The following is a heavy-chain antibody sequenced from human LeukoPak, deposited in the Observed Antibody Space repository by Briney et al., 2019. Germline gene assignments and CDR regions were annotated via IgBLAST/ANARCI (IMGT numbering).Heavy chain of an antibody. V-gene: IGHV4-39*07. D-gene: IGHD1-26*01. CDR2: IYYSGST. CDR1: GGSISSSSYY. Sequence: PSETLSLTCTVSGGSISSSSYYWGWIRQPPGKGLEWIGSIYYSGSTYYNPSLKSRVTISVDTSKNQFSLKLSSVTAADTAVYYCARRYPNGSCLDYWGQGTLVTVSS. CDR3: ARRYPNGSCLDY. J-gene: IGHJ4*02.